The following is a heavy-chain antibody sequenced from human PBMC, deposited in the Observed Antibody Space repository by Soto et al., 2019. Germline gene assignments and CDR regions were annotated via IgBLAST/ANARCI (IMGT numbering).Heavy chain of an antibody. CDR3: AKDRGFCNGGSCYGFDY. Sequence: PGGSLRLSCAASGFTFSNYGMHWVRQAPGKGLEWVAVIPYDGRDKYYGESVKGRFTIFRDNSKNTLYLEMNTLRPDDTGVYYCAKDRGFCNGGSCYGFDYWSQGTLVTVSS. J-gene: IGHJ4*02. D-gene: IGHD2-15*01. CDR1: GFTFSNYG. V-gene: IGHV3-30*18. CDR2: IPYDGRDK.